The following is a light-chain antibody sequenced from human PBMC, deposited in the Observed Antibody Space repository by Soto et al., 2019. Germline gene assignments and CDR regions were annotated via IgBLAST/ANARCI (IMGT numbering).Light chain of an antibody. CDR1: SSDVGSFNL. V-gene: IGLV2-23*03. CDR3: CSYSPTSTFV. J-gene: IGLJ2*01. Sequence: QSVLTQPASVSGSPGQSITISCTGTSSDVGSFNLVSWYQQHPGKAPKLTIYEGSKRPSGVSNRFSGAKSGNTASLTISGLQAEDEADYYCCSYSPTSTFVFGGGTQLAVL. CDR2: EGS.